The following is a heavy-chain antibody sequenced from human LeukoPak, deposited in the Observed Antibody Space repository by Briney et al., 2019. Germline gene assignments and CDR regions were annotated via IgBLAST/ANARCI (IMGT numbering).Heavy chain of an antibody. CDR2: IYYSGST. V-gene: IGHV4-39*01. Sequence: KPSETLSLTCTVSGGSISSSSYYWGWIRQPPGKGLEWIGSIYYSGSTYYNPSLKSRVTISVDTSKNQFSLKLSSVTAADTAVYYCARGFTLDILTGWRGAFDIWGQGTMVTVSS. CDR3: ARGFTLDILTGWRGAFDI. CDR1: GGSISSSSYY. J-gene: IGHJ3*02. D-gene: IGHD3-9*01.